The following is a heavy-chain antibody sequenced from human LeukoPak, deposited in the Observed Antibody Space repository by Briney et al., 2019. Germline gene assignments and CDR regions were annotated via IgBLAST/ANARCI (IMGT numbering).Heavy chain of an antibody. CDR1: GFTFSSYS. Sequence: GGSLRLSCAASGFTFSSYSMNWVRQAPGKGLEWVSSISSSSSSYIYYADSVKGRFTISRDNAKNSLYLQMNSLRAEDTAVYYCARDLEDYYDSSAPEGYWGQGTLVTVSS. CDR3: ARDLEDYYDSSAPEGY. V-gene: IGHV3-21*01. CDR2: ISSSSSSYI. J-gene: IGHJ4*02. D-gene: IGHD3-22*01.